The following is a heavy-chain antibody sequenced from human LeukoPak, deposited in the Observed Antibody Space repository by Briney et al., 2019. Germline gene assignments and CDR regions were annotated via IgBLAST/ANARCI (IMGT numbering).Heavy chain of an antibody. CDR3: AKDSPSYYFDERGYRRPPTHPDF. D-gene: IGHD3-22*01. CDR1: GFIFSSYG. J-gene: IGHJ4*02. CDR2: IWYDESNE. Sequence: GGSLRLSCAASGFIFSSYGMHWVRQAPGRGLEWVAVIWYDESNEYYADSVKGRFTISRDNSKNTLYLQMNSLRAEDTAVYYCAKDSPSYYFDERGYRRPPTHPDFWGQGTLVTVSS. V-gene: IGHV3-33*06.